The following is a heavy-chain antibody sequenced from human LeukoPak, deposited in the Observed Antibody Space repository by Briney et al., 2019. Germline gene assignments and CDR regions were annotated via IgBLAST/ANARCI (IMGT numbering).Heavy chain of an antibody. CDR3: AKDGRNSGSYSWRWVY. CDR2: ISGRGDNT. Sequence: PGRSLRLSCVASGFTFNSHAMSWVRQAPGKGLEWVSVISGRGDNTFYADSVKGRFTISRDNSKNTLSLQMNSLRAEDTAVYYCAKDGRNSGSYSWRWVYWGQGTLVTVSS. J-gene: IGHJ4*02. V-gene: IGHV3-23*01. CDR1: GFTFNSHA. D-gene: IGHD1-26*01.